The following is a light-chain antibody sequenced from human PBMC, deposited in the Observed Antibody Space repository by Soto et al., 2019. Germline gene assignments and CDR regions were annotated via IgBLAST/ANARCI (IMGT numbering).Light chain of an antibody. CDR1: QSVTSNY. Sequence: ELMLTQSPSTLSLSPGERATLSCRASQSVTSNYLAWYQQEPGQAPRLLIYGASHRATGIPDRFSGSGSGTDFTLTIHRLEPEDFGVYYCQQYAYSPPTFGLGTKVDIK. CDR3: QQYAYSPPT. CDR2: GAS. V-gene: IGKV3-20*01. J-gene: IGKJ1*01.